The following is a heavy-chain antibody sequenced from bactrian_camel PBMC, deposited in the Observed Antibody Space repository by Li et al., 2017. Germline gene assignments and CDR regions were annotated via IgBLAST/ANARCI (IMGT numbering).Heavy chain of an antibody. D-gene: IGHD1*01. V-gene: IGHV3S60*01. CDR3: AAGTRCTWEPRWYNY. CDR2: IASDGTT. J-gene: IGHJ4*01. CDR1: GYTAKNYC. Sequence: HVQLVESGGGSVQAGESMRLSCAVSGYTAKNYCMGWFRQAPGKEREGVGFIASDGTTTYTDSVKGRVTISQDYAKNTMYLQMNSLKPEDTAMYYCAAGTRCTWEPRWYNYWGQGTQVTVS.